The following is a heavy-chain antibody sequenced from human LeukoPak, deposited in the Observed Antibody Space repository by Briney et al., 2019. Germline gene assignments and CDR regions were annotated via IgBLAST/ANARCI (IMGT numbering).Heavy chain of an antibody. Sequence: GASVKVSCNSSGHTFTGYYIHWVRQAPGQGLEWMGWINPDSGGTSYAQNFQGRVTMSRDTSTRTAYLEVSRLRSDDTAVYYCAAVECTSSSCYSDRGWFDPWGQGTQVTVSS. V-gene: IGHV1-2*02. CDR2: INPDSGGT. J-gene: IGHJ5*02. D-gene: IGHD2-2*01. CDR3: AAVECTSSSCYSDRGWFDP. CDR1: GHTFTGYY.